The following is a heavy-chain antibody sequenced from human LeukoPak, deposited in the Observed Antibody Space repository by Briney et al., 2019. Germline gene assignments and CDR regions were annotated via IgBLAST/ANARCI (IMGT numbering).Heavy chain of an antibody. V-gene: IGHV1-69*13. D-gene: IGHD4-23*01. CDR3: ARGWLAETTVATPYNY. CDR2: IIPIFGTA. J-gene: IGHJ4*02. Sequence: SVKVSCKASGGTFSRYAINWVRQAPGQGLEWMGGIIPIFGTANYAQKFQGGLTITADESTSTAYMELSSLRPEDTAVYYCARGWLAETTVATPYNYWGQGTLVTVSS. CDR1: GGTFSRYA.